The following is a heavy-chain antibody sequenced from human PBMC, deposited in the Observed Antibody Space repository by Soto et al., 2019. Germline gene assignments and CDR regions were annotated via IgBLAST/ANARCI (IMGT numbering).Heavy chain of an antibody. CDR1: GGTFSSYA. CDR3: ARGQTGGGWGYYFDY. Sequence: QVQLVQSGAEVKKPGSSVKVSCKASGGTFSSYAIDWVRQAPGQGLEWMGGIIPIFGTADYAQKFQGRVTXXAAESTSTAYMELSGLRSEDTAVYYCARGQTGGGWGYYFDYWGQGTLVTVSS. CDR2: IIPIFGTA. D-gene: IGHD3-16*01. J-gene: IGHJ4*02. V-gene: IGHV1-69*12.